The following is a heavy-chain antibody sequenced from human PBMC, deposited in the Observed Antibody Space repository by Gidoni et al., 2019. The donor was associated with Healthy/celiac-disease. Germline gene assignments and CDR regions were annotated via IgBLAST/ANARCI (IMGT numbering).Heavy chain of an antibody. D-gene: IGHD5-12*01. Sequence: EVQLVQSGAEVKKPGESLKISCKGSGYSFTSYWIGWVRQMPGKGLEWMGIIYPGDSDTRYSPSFQGQVTISADKSISTAYLQWSSLKASDTAMYYCARHPGYVGGDYVYYGMDVWGQGTTVTVSS. CDR3: ARHPGYVGGDYVYYGMDV. CDR2: IYPGDSDT. CDR1: GYSFTSYW. V-gene: IGHV5-51*01. J-gene: IGHJ6*02.